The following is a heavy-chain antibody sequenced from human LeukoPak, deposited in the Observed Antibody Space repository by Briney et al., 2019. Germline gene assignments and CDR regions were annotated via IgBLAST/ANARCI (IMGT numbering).Heavy chain of an antibody. J-gene: IGHJ6*02. Sequence: PSETLSLTCTVSGGSISSYYWSWIRQPPGKGLEWIGYIYYSGSTNYNPSLKSRVTISVDTSKNQFSLKLSSVTAADTAVYYCARGSVVVTPAYYYYYGMDVWGQGTTVTVSS. CDR1: GGSISSYY. CDR3: ARGSVVVTPAYYYYYGMDV. D-gene: IGHD2-21*02. CDR2: IYYSGST. V-gene: IGHV4-59*12.